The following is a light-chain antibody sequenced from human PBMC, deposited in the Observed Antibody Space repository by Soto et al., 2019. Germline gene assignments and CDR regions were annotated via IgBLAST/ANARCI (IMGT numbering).Light chain of an antibody. V-gene: IGLV2-14*01. CDR1: RRDVGGYNY. J-gene: IGLJ1*01. Sequence: QSALAQPASVSGSPGQSITISCTGTRRDVGGYNYVSWYQQHPGKAPKLMIYEVSNRPLGVSNRFSGSKSGNTASLTISGLQAEDEADYYCTSYTSSSTLDVFGTGTKVTVL. CDR2: EVS. CDR3: TSYTSSSTLDV.